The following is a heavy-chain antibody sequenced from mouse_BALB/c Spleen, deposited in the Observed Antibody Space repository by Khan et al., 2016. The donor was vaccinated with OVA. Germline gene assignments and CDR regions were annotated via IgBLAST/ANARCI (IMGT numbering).Heavy chain of an antibody. CDR1: GFIFSSYS. V-gene: IGHV5-6*01. Sequence: EVELVESGGDLVKPGGSLKLSCAASGFIFSSYSMSWVRQTPDKRLEWVATISTGGDYTYYPDNVKGRFTISRDNAKNTPYLQMSSLKSEDTAMYYCASHLTGSFAYWGQGTLVTVSA. J-gene: IGHJ3*01. D-gene: IGHD4-1*01. CDR2: ISTGGDYT. CDR3: ASHLTGSFAY.